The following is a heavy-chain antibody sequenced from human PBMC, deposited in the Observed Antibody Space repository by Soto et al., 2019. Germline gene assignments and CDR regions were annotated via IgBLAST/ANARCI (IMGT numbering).Heavy chain of an antibody. CDR1: GYTFTSSG. CDR3: ARAFFYQGSDSRGYSFDAFDF. J-gene: IGHJ3*01. D-gene: IGHD3-22*01. V-gene: IGHV1-18*01. Sequence: QVQLVQSGAEVKKPGASVKVSCKASGYTFTSSGMSWVRQAPGQGLEWMGWISAHTGSSEYAQRFQVRDTMNTDRSTSTAYMELRSLRPDDTAVYYCARAFFYQGSDSRGYSFDAFDFWGPGTLVTVSS. CDR2: ISAHTGSS.